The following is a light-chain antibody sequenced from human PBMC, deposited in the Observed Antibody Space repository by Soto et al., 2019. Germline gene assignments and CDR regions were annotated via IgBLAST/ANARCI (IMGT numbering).Light chain of an antibody. CDR2: DAS. CDR1: QTIGTY. V-gene: IGKV1-39*01. J-gene: IGKJ1*01. CDR3: QQSYNTPLT. Sequence: IEVTQSPSSLAASLGDRVTITCRASQTIGTYVNWYRQKSGAAPELLIYDASTLQSGVPSRFRGGASGTDFTLTISSLLLADFATYYCQQSYNTPLTFGQGPKVYIK.